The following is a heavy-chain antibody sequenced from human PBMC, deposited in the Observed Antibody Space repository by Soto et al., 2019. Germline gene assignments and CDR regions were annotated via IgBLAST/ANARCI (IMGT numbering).Heavy chain of an antibody. J-gene: IGHJ4*02. CDR1: GFTFSSYA. V-gene: IGHV3-23*01. Sequence: EVQLLESGGGLVQPGGSLRLSCAASGFTFSSYAMSWVRQAPGKGLEWVSAISGSGGSTYYADSVKGRFTISRDNSKNTLYLQMNGLRAEDTAVYYCAKDRAMVLRFLEWLHAPFDYWCQGTLVTVSS. CDR2: ISGSGGST. D-gene: IGHD3-3*01. CDR3: AKDRAMVLRFLEWLHAPFDY.